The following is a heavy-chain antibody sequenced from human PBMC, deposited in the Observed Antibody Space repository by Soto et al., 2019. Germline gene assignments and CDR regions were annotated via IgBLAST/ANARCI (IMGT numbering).Heavy chain of an antibody. D-gene: IGHD6-13*01. J-gene: IGHJ4*02. CDR2: INAGNGNT. CDR3: ARPRVGGEQQLANFDY. CDR1: GYTFTTYS. Sequence: QVQLVQSGAEVKKPGASVKVSCKASGYTFTTYSMHWVRQAPGQRLEWMGWINAGNGNTKYSQKFQGRITVTRDTAASTADMQLSSLISEDTAVYYWARPRVGGEQQLANFDYWGQGTLVTVSS. V-gene: IGHV1-3*01.